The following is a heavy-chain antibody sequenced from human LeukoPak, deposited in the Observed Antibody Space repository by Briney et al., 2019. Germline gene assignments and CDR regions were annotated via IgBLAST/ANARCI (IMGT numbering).Heavy chain of an antibody. Sequence: PSETLSLTCTVSGGSISSYYWSWIRQPPGKGLEWIGYIYYSRSTNYNPSLKSRVTISVVTSKNQLSLKLSSVTAADTAVYYCARAVSSSSYYFDYWGQGTLVSVSS. J-gene: IGHJ4*02. D-gene: IGHD6-13*01. CDR3: ARAVSSSSYYFDY. CDR2: IYYSRST. CDR1: GGSISSYY. V-gene: IGHV4-59*01.